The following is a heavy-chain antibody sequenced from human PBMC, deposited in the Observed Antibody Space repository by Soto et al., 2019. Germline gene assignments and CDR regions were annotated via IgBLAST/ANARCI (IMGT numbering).Heavy chain of an antibody. J-gene: IGHJ4*02. CDR2: INVDDSA. Sequence: GGSLRLSCAASGFTFSAYAMSWVRQAPGKGLEWVSSINVDDSAYYADSVKGRFTISRDNSKSTVFLELSSLRVEDTATFYCAKNFYFDHWGQGTQVSVSS. CDR3: AKNFYFDH. V-gene: IGHV3-23*01. CDR1: GFTFSAYA.